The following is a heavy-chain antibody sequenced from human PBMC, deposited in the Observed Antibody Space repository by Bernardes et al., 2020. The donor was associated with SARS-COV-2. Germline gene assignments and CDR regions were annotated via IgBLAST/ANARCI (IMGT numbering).Heavy chain of an antibody. D-gene: IGHD3-10*01. CDR2: IKQDGSEK. Sequence: GGSLRLSCAASGFTFSSYWMSWVRQAPGKGLEWVANIKQDGSEKYYVDSVKGRFTISRDNAKNSLYLQMNSLRAEDTAVYYCARESITMVRGVGEYYYYYGMDVWGQGTTGTVSS. CDR1: GFTFSSYW. CDR3: ARESITMVRGVGEYYYYYGMDV. J-gene: IGHJ6*02. V-gene: IGHV3-7*01.